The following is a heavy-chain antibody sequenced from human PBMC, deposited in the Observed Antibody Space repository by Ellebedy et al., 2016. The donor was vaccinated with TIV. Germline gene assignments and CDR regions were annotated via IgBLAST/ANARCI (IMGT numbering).Heavy chain of an antibody. CDR1: GFTFSSYS. CDR3: ARDSNETYYDILTGQKRTNDAFDI. V-gene: IGHV3-21*01. Sequence: GESLKISXAASGFTFSSYSMNWVRQAPGKGLEWVSSISSSSSYIYYADSVKGRFTISRDNAKNSLYLQMNSLRAEDTAVYYCARDSNETYYDILTGQKRTNDAFDIWGQGTMVTVSS. D-gene: IGHD3-9*01. J-gene: IGHJ3*02. CDR2: ISSSSSYI.